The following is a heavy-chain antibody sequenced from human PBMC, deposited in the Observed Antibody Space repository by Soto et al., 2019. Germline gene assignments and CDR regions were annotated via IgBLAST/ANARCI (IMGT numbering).Heavy chain of an antibody. D-gene: IGHD2-15*01. J-gene: IGHJ4*02. CDR2: INPNGGST. Sequence: QVQLVQSGAEVKRPGASVKVSCKASGYTFTTYYMHWVRQAPGQGLEWLGIINPNGGSTTYAQKFQGRVTMTREKSTSTVYLELSSLRSEDTAVYYCARAGYCSGGTCFHGNCDYWGQGTLVTVSA. CDR1: GYTFTTYY. CDR3: ARAGYCSGGTCFHGNCDY. V-gene: IGHV1-46*01.